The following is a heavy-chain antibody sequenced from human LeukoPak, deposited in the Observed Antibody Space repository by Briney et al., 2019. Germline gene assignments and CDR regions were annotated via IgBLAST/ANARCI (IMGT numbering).Heavy chain of an antibody. D-gene: IGHD6-19*01. CDR1: GGSFSGYY. J-gene: IGHJ4*02. CDR2: INHSGST. CDR3: ARGVMVSGSSGWYRH. Sequence: SETLSLTCAVYGGSFSGYYWSWIRQPPGKGLEWIGEINHSGSTNYNPSLKSRVTISVDTSKNQFSLKLSSVTAADTAVYYCARGVMVSGSSGWYRHWGQGTLVTVSS. V-gene: IGHV4-34*01.